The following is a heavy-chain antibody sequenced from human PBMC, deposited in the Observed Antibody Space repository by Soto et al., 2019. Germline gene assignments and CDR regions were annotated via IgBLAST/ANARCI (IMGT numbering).Heavy chain of an antibody. J-gene: IGHJ4*02. CDR1: GFPFTTYG. CDR3: VGGQYYFDY. V-gene: IGHV3-30*03. D-gene: IGHD3-10*01. CDR2: ISYDGSNT. Sequence: QVQLVESGGGVVQPGRSLRLSCAASGFPFTTYGMHWVCEGPGKGLELVAFISYDGSNTYYADSVKGRFTISRDNSKNTLYLQMNSLRPEDTALYYCVGGQYYFDYRGQGTLVTVSS.